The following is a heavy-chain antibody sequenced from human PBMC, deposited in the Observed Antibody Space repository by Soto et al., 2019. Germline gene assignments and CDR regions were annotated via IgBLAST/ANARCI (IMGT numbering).Heavy chain of an antibody. CDR2: ITTSGGNT. CDR1: GFTFSTYA. D-gene: IGHD2-8*01. V-gene: IGHV3-23*01. J-gene: IGHJ6*03. CDR3: AGRYCTNGVCYTNYYYYIDV. Sequence: GGSLRLSCAASGFTFSTYAMIWVRQAPGKGLEWVSTITTSGGNTYYADSVQGRFTISRDNSKNTLYLQMNSLRAEDTAVYYCAGRYCTNGVCYTNYYYYIDVWGKGTTVTVSS.